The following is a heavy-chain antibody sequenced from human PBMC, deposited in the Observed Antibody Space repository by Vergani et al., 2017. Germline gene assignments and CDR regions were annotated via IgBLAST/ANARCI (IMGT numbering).Heavy chain of an antibody. J-gene: IGHJ4*02. CDR1: GYTFSSYG. CDR3: ARSYSGNLNDY. D-gene: IGHD3-10*01. Sequence: QVQLVQSGAEVKRPGASVKVSCKASGYTFSSYGITWVRQAPGQRIELMGWISVYNGNTDYAQNLQGRVTMTTDTSTSIAHMELRSLRSDDTAVYYCARSYSGNLNDYWGQGTLVTVSS. V-gene: IGHV1-18*01. CDR2: ISVYNGNT.